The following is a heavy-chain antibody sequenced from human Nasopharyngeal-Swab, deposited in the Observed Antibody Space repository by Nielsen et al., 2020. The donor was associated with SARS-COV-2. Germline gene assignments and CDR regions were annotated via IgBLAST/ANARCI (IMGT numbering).Heavy chain of an antibody. V-gene: IGHV3-30*18. J-gene: IGHJ6*03. D-gene: IGHD3-3*01. Sequence: GESLRLSCAASGFTFSSYGMHWVRQAPGKGLEWVAVISYDGSNKYYADSVKGRFTISRDNSKNTLYLQMNSLRAEDTAVYYCAKVGAITIFGVVNYYYYYMDVWGKGTTVTVSS. CDR3: AKVGAITIFGVVNYYYYYMDV. CDR2: ISYDGSNK. CDR1: GFTFSSYG.